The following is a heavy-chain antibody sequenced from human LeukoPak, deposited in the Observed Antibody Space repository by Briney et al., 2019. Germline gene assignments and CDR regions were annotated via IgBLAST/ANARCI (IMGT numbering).Heavy chain of an antibody. J-gene: IGHJ6*03. V-gene: IGHV4-39*01. CDR1: GGSISTSASY. D-gene: IGHD2/OR15-2a*01. Sequence: PSETLSLTCTVSGGSISTSASYWGWIRQPPGKGLEWIGSIYNSGNEFYNPSLKSRVTISADTSKNQFSLKLNSVTAADTAMYYCARQISDYYYYYIDVWGEGITVTFSS. CDR3: ARQISDYYYYYIDV. CDR2: IYNSGNE.